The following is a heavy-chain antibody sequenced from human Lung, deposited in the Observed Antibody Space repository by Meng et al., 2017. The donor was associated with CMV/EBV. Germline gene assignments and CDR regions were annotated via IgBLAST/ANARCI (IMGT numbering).Heavy chain of an antibody. CDR2: INQDGNEE. CDR1: GFTFSSYW. CDR3: ARDGTLSPYYYYYGMDV. J-gene: IGHJ6*02. V-gene: IGHV3-7*01. Sequence: GGSLRLSCAASGFTFSSYWMSWVRQAPGKGLEWVANINQDGNEEYYVDSLKGRFTISRDNAKNSLYLQMTSLRAEDTAVYYCARDGTLSPYYYYYGMDVWGQGTTVTV.